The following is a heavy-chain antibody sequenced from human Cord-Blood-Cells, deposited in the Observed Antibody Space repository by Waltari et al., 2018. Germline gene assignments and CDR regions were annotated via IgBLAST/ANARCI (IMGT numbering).Heavy chain of an antibody. J-gene: IGHJ3*02. D-gene: IGHD3-9*01. CDR2: INPNSGGT. CDR3: ARAYYDILTGYLGGAFDI. Sequence: QVQLVQSGAEVKKPGASVKVSCKASGYTFTAYHMHWVLQAPGHGLEWMGWINPNSGGTNYAQKFQGWVTMTRDTSISTAYMELSRLRSDDTAVYYCARAYYDILTGYLGGAFDIWGQGTMVTVSS. CDR1: GYTFTAYH. V-gene: IGHV1-2*04.